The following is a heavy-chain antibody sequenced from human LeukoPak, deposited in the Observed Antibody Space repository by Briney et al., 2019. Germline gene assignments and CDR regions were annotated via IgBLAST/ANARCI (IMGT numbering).Heavy chain of an antibody. CDR2: IYTTGSN. V-gene: IGHV4-61*02. J-gene: IGHJ5*02. CDR1: GGSIDSGNYF. D-gene: IGHD3-22*01. Sequence: KSSQTLSLTCTVSGGSIDSGNYFWNWIRQPAGKRLEWIGRIYTTGSNSRYNPSLQNRVTMSLDTSKNQVSLNLRSVTAADTAVYYCARCDDYDSGGYHAWGQGTLVTVSS. CDR3: ARCDDYDSGGYHA.